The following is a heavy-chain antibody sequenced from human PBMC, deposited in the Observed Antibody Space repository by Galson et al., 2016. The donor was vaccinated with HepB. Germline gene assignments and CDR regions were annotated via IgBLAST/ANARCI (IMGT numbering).Heavy chain of an antibody. J-gene: IGHJ6*02. CDR3: VKDMARPTFFRRSRFVGLDV. Sequence: SLRLSCAASGLNFWTYWMTWVRQAPGKGPEWVASISHDARDQRYVDSVKGRLPTSRDNARNSLYLQMNSLRAEDTALYYCVKDMARPTFFRRSRFVGLDVWGQGTTVTVSS. D-gene: IGHD2/OR15-2a*01. CDR2: ISHDARDQ. V-gene: IGHV3-7*03. CDR1: GLNFWTYW.